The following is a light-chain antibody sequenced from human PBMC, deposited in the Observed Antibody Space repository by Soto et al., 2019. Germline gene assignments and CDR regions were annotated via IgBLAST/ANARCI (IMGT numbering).Light chain of an antibody. Sequence: QSVLTRPPSASGTPGQRVTISCSGSTSNIGSNSVNWYQQFPGTAPKLLIYSNNQRPSGVPDRFSGSKSGTSASLAISGLQSEDEADYYCAAWDDSLNGVVFGGGTKVTVL. CDR2: SNN. V-gene: IGLV1-44*01. J-gene: IGLJ2*01. CDR1: TSNIGSNS. CDR3: AAWDDSLNGVV.